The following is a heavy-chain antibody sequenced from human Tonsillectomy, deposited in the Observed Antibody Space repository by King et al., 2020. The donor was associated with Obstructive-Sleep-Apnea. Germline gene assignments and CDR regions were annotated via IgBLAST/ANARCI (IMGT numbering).Heavy chain of an antibody. CDR2: INSDGSST. J-gene: IGHJ6*02. D-gene: IGHD3-22*01. CDR3: TRPNAYYDSSGNYYYYGMDV. V-gene: IGHV3-74*01. Sequence: VQLVESGGGLVQPGGSLRLSCAASEFTFSSYWMYWVRQAPGKGLVWVSRINSDGSSTSYADSVKGRFTISRDNAKNTLYLQMNSLRAEDTAVYYCTRPNAYYDSSGNYYYYGMDVWGQGTTVTVSS. CDR1: EFTFSSYW.